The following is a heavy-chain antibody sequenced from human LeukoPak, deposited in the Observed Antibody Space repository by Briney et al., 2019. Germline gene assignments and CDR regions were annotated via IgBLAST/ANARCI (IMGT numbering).Heavy chain of an antibody. CDR2: ISSSSSYI. V-gene: IGHV3-21*01. Sequence: TGGSLRLSCTASGFTFGTYDMSWVRQAPGKGLEWVSSISSSSSYIYYADSVKGRFTISRDNAKNSLYLQMNSLRAEDTAVYYCARDLQSYSNYNYYGMDVWGQGTTVTVSS. CDR3: ARDLQSYSNYNYYGMDV. CDR1: GFTFGTYD. D-gene: IGHD4-11*01. J-gene: IGHJ6*02.